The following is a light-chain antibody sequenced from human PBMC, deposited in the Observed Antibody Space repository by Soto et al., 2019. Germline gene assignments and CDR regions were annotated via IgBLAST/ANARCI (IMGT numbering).Light chain of an antibody. CDR1: QSVSSSY. Sequence: EIVLTQSPGTLSLSPGERATLSCRASQSVSSSYLAWYQQKPGQAPRLLIYAASSRATGIPDRFSGSGSGTDFTLTISRLEPEDSAVFYCQQYGTSPATFGGGTTVEIK. CDR2: AAS. J-gene: IGKJ4*01. V-gene: IGKV3-20*01. CDR3: QQYGTSPAT.